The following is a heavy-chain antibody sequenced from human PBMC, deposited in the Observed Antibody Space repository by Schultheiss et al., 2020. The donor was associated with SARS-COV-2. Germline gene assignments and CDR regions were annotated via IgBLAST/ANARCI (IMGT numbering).Heavy chain of an antibody. CDR3: ARVLAAAGTWFDP. J-gene: IGHJ5*02. CDR2: IYYSGST. Sequence: SQTLSLTCTVSGGSISSGDYYWSWIRQPPGKGLEWIGYIYYSGSTNYNPSLKSRVTISVDTSKNQFSLKLSSVTAADTAVYYCARVLAAAGTWFDPWGQGTLVTVSS. CDR1: GGSISSGDYY. V-gene: IGHV4-30-4*01. D-gene: IGHD6-13*01.